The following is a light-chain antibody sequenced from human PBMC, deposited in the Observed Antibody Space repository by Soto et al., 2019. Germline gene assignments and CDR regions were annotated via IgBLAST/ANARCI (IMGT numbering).Light chain of an antibody. V-gene: IGKV4-1*01. Sequence: DIVMTQSPDSLAVSLGGRATINCKSSQSVLFRSNNKNYLAWYQQKPGQPPKLLFYWASTRESGVPDRFSGSGSGTDFTLTISSLQAEDVAVYYCQQYYSTPTWTFGQGTKVEIK. J-gene: IGKJ1*01. CDR1: QSVLFRSNNKNY. CDR3: QQYYSTPTWT. CDR2: WAS.